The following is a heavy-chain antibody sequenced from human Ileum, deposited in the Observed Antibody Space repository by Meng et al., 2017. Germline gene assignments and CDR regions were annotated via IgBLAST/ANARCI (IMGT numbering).Heavy chain of an antibody. J-gene: IGHJ4*02. CDR3: VLMNTFTHPGED. V-gene: IGHV3-21*01. CDR2: ITGTSSYI. D-gene: IGHD3-16*01. Sequence: PLAGFGGGLVKLGGSLELFCAASGFTISSYSMNWVRQAPGKGLEWVSFITGTSSYIYYADSVKGRFTISRDNAKNSLYLQMNSLRAEDTAVYFCVLMNTFTHPGEDWGQGTLVTVSS. CDR1: GFTISSYS.